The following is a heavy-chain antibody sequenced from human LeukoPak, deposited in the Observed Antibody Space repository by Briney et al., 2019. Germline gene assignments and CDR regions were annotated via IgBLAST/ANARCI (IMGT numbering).Heavy chain of an antibody. J-gene: IGHJ4*02. CDR1: GFTLSSYS. D-gene: IGHD1-26*01. V-gene: IGHV3-21*01. CDR3: ASWGEGALDN. CDR2: ISSSSSYI. Sequence: KPGRSLRLSCAASGFTLSSYSLNWVRQAPGKGLEWVSSISSSSSYIYYANSVKGRFTISRDNAKKSLYLQMNSLRVEDTGVYYCASWGEGALDNWGQGTLVTVSS.